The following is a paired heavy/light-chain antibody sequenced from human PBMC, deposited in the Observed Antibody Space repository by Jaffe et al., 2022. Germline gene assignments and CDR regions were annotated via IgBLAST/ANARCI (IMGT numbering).Light chain of an antibody. J-gene: IGKJ4*01. CDR1: QSIGSS. Sequence: EIVLTQSPDFQSVTPKEKVTITCRASQSIGSSLHWYQQKPDQSPKLLIKYASQSFSGVPSRFSGSGSGTDFTLTINSLEAEDAATYYCHQSSSLPFTFGGGTKVEIK. V-gene: IGKV6-21*01. CDR3: HQSSSLPFT. CDR2: YAS.
Heavy chain of an antibody. Sequence: EVQLVESGGGLVQPGGSLRLSCAASGFTFSSYSMNWVRQAPGKGLEWVSYISSSSSTIYYADSVKGRFTISRDNAKNSLYLQMNSLRAEDTAVYYCARDSYYDYIWGSYRGPPMDYWGQGTLVTVSS. J-gene: IGHJ4*02. CDR3: ARDSYYDYIWGSYRGPPMDY. CDR1: GFTFSSYS. V-gene: IGHV3-48*01. D-gene: IGHD3-16*02. CDR2: ISSSSSTI.